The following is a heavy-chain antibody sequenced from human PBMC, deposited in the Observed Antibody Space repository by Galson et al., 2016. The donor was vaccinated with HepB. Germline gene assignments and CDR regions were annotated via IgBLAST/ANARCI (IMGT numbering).Heavy chain of an antibody. D-gene: IGHD3-3*01. Sequence: SLRLSCAASGITVSNNYMRWVRQAPGKGLEWVGRIKSKTDGGTTDYAVPVKGRFTISRDDSKNTLFLRMNSLKTEDTAVYYCYYAGYWGQGTLVTVSS. CDR1: GITVSNNY. CDR3: YYAGY. J-gene: IGHJ4*02. V-gene: IGHV3-15*01. CDR2: IKSKTDGGTT.